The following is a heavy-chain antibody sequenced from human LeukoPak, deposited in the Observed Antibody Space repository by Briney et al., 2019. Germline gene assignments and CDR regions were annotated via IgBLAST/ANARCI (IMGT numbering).Heavy chain of an antibody. D-gene: IGHD3-10*01. CDR1: GFTFSSYA. J-gene: IGHJ6*03. CDR2: ISYDGSNK. Sequence: GGSLRLSCAASGFTFSSYAMHWVRQAPGKGLEWVAVISYDGSNKYYADSVKGRFTISRDSSKNTLYLQMNSLRAEDTAVYYCARAGFGELLYRRHYYYYMDVWGKGTTVTVSS. V-gene: IGHV3-30*04. CDR3: ARAGFGELLYRRHYYYYMDV.